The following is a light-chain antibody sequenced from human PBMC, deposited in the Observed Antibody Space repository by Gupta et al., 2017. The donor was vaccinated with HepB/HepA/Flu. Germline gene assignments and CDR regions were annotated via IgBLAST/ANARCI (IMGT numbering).Light chain of an antibody. CDR2: AAS. CDR3: QKDNSAHV. CDR1: QGISNY. Sequence: DIQMTQSPSSLSASVGDRVTITCRASQGISNYLAWYQQKPGKVPKLLIYAASTWQSGGPSRFSGSGSGTDFTLTSSSRQPEDVATYYWQKDNSAHVFGGETKVEIK. V-gene: IGKV1-27*01. J-gene: IGKJ4*01.